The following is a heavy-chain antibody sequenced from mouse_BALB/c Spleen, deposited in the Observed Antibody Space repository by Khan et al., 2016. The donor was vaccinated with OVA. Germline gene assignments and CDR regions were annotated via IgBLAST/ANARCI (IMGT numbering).Heavy chain of an antibody. V-gene: IGHV14-1*02. J-gene: IGHJ3*01. CDR1: GFNIKDYY. D-gene: IGHD2-3*01. CDR2: IDPENGTT. CDR3: ARDGYSPWFAY. Sequence: MQLKESGAELVRPGALVKLSCKTSGFNIKDYYMHWVKQRPEQGLEWIGWIDPENGTTIYDPKFQGKASITAEISSTTAYLQLSSLTSEDTAVYYCARDGYSPWFAYWGQGTLVTVSA.